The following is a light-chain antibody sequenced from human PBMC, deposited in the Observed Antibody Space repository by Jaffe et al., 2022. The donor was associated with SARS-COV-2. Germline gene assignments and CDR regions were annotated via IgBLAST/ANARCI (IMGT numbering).Light chain of an antibody. J-gene: IGKJ2*01. CDR2: AAF. Sequence: DIQMTQSPSSLSASVGDRVTITCRASQSISSTLNWYQQKPGKAPKFLIYAAFNLQSGVPSRFSGSGSGTDFTLTISSLQPEDFATYYCQQSYSSPYTFGQGTKLEIK. V-gene: IGKV1-39*01. CDR3: QQSYSSPYT. CDR1: QSISST.